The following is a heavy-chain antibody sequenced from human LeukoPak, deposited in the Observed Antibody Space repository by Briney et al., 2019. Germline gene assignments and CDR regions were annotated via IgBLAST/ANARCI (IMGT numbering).Heavy chain of an antibody. CDR2: IYSGGST. D-gene: IGHD6-13*01. Sequence: PGGSLRLSCAASGFTVSSNYMNWVRQAPGKGLQWVSVIYSGGSTYYADSVKGRFTISRDNSKNTLYLQMSSLRADDTAIYYCAKSSPRSSSWYRALFDYWGQGTLVTVSS. CDR3: AKSSPRSSSWYRALFDY. CDR1: GFTVSSNY. J-gene: IGHJ4*02. V-gene: IGHV3-66*01.